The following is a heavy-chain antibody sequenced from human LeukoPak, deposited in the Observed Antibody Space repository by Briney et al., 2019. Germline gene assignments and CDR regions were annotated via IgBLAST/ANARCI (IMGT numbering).Heavy chain of an antibody. D-gene: IGHD3-10*01. V-gene: IGHV1-18*01. CDR1: GYTFTSYG. CDR3: ARDSSWFGELTPDYYYDYGMDV. J-gene: IGHJ6*02. Sequence: AASVKVSCKASGYTFTSYGISWVRQPPGQGLEWMGWISAYKGNTNYAQKLKGRVTMTTDTLPSPAYMELRSLRSDDTAVYYCARDSSWFGELTPDYYYDYGMDVWGQEPTVPVSS. CDR2: ISAYKGNT.